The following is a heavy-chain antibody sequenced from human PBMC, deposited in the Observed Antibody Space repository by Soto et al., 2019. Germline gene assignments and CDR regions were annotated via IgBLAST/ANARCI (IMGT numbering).Heavy chain of an antibody. CDR1: GGSISSYY. Sequence: QVQLQESGPGLVKPSETLSLTCTVSGGSISSYYWSWIRQPPGKGLEWIGYIYYSGSTNYNPYLKSRVPISVDTSKNQFSLKLTSVTAADTAVYYCARDRAAGGNSEWFFDLWGRGTLVTVSS. V-gene: IGHV4-59*01. D-gene: IGHD6-13*01. CDR3: ARDRAAGGNSEWFFDL. CDR2: IYYSGST. J-gene: IGHJ2*01.